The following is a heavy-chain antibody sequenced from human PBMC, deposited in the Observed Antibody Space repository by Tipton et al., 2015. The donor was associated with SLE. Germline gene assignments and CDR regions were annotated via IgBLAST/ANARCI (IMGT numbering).Heavy chain of an antibody. D-gene: IGHD3-10*01. CDR2: IYYSGST. CDR1: GGSISSSSYY. V-gene: IGHV4-39*07. CDR3: ARDPGETDAFDI. J-gene: IGHJ3*02. Sequence: TLSLTCTVSGGSISSSSYYWGWIRQPPGKGLEWIGSIYYSGSTYYNPSLKSRVTISVDTSKNQFSLKLSSVTAADTAVYYCARDPGETDAFDIWGQGTMVTVSS.